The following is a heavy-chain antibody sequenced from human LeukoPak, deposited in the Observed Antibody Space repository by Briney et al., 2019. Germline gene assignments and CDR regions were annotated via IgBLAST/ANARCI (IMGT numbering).Heavy chain of an antibody. CDR2: ISWNSGSI. J-gene: IGHJ6*02. V-gene: IGHV3-9*01. Sequence: SLRLSCAASGFTFDDYAMHWVRQAPGKGLEWVSGISWNSGSIGYADSVKGRFTISRDNAKNSLYLQMNSLRAEDTALYYCAKWRYGMDVWGPGTTVTVSS. CDR3: AKWRYGMDV. CDR1: GFTFDDYA.